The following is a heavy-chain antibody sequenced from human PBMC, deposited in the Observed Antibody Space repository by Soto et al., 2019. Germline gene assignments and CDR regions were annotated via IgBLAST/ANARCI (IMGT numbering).Heavy chain of an antibody. CDR1: EFTFSGYA. Sequence: PGGSLRLSCAASEFTFSGYAMSWARQAPGKGLQWVSAIGGSGDNTYYADSVKGRFTISRDNSKNTLYLQMNSLRAEDTAVYYCAKVAVPGSSGGYSKYYIDCWGQGALVTVSS. D-gene: IGHD3-10*01. CDR2: IGGSGDNT. CDR3: AKVAVPGSSGGYSKYYIDC. V-gene: IGHV3-23*01. J-gene: IGHJ4*02.